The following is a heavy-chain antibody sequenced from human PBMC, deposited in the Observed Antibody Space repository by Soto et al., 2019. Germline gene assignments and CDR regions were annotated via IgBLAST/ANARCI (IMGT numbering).Heavy chain of an antibody. D-gene: IGHD3-3*01. Sequence: QVQLVQSGAEVKKPGSSVKVSCKASGGTFSSYAISWVRQAPGQGLEWMGGIIPIFGTANYAQKFQGRVTITADKSTSTAYMELSSLRSEDTAVYFRASTPYDFWSGQFDYWGQGTLVTVSS. CDR3: ASTPYDFWSGQFDY. J-gene: IGHJ4*02. CDR2: IIPIFGTA. CDR1: GGTFSSYA. V-gene: IGHV1-69*06.